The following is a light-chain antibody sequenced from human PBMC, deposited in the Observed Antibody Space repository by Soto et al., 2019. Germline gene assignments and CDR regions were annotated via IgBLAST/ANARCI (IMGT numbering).Light chain of an antibody. V-gene: IGKV1-5*03. CDR3: QQNNSNTWT. CDR1: QSISSW. Sequence: DIQMTQSPSTLSASVGDRVTITCRASQSISSWLAWYQQKPGKAPKLLIYKASSLESGVTSRVSGSGSGTEVTLTISSPQPDDVATDDCQQNNSNTWTFGQGTKVEIK. J-gene: IGKJ1*01. CDR2: KAS.